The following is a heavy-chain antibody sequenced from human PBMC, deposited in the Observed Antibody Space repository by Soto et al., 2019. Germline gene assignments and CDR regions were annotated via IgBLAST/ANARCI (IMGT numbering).Heavy chain of an antibody. V-gene: IGHV3-21*01. CDR2: ISSSSSYI. CDR3: ARALRGAAAGLWYYYMDV. CDR1: GFTFSSYS. D-gene: IGHD6-13*01. J-gene: IGHJ6*03. Sequence: GGSLRLSCAASGFTFSSYSMNWVRQAPGKGLEWVSSISSSSSYIYYADSVKGRFTISRDNAKNSLYLQMNSLRAEDTAVYYCARALRGAAAGLWYYYMDVWGKGTTVTVSS.